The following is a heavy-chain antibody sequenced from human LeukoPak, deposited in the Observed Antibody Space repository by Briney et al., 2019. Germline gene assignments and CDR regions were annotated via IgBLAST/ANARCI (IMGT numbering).Heavy chain of an antibody. CDR1: GFTFSSYA. CDR3: AKVKNDILTGYYPYYFDY. D-gene: IGHD3-9*01. V-gene: IGHV3-23*01. CDR2: ISGSGGST. Sequence: VGSLRLSCAASGFTFSSYAMSWVRQAPGKGLEWVSAISGSGGSTYYADSVKGRFTISRDNSKNTLYLQMNSLRAEDTAVYYCAKVKNDILTGYYPYYFDYWGQGTLVTVSS. J-gene: IGHJ4*02.